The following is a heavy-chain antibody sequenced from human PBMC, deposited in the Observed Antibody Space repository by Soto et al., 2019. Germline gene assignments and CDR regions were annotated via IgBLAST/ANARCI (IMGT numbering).Heavy chain of an antibody. V-gene: IGHV4-34*01. CDR2: INHSGST. CDR1: GGSFSGYY. D-gene: IGHD3-10*01. CDR3: ARTYGSGSYRARYYYYMDV. J-gene: IGHJ6*03. Sequence: SSETLSLTCAVYGGSFSGYYWSWIRQPPGKGLEWIGEINHSGSTNYNPSLKSRVTISVDTSKNQFSLKLSSVTAADTAVYYCARTYGSGSYRARYYYYMDVWGKGTTVT.